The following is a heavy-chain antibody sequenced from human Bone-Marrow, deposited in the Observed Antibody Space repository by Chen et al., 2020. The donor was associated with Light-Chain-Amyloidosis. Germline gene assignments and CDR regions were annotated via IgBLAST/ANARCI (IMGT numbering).Heavy chain of an antibody. D-gene: IGHD6-13*01. CDR2: IYYTGST. V-gene: IGHV4-61*01. Sequence: QVQLQESGKGLVKPSGTLSLTCTVAGASVSSDYHYWTWIRQPPGDRLEWIGYIYYTGSTKYNPSLESRIAISIDTSKNPFSLKVNSVTAADTAVYYCVRRDVRWHIDFWGQGALVTVSS. CDR3: VRRDVRWHIDF. CDR1: GASVSSDYHY. J-gene: IGHJ4*02.